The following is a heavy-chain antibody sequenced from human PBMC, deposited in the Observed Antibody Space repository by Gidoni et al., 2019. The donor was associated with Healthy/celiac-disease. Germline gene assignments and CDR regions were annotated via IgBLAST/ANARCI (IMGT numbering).Heavy chain of an antibody. CDR2: ISWNSGSI. D-gene: IGHD6-13*01. CDR3: AKDIFAYSSSWSAPLDY. V-gene: IGHV3-9*01. CDR1: GFTFDDYA. J-gene: IGHJ4*02. Sequence: EVQLVESGGRLVQPGWSLRLSCAASGFTFDDYAMNWVRQAPGKGLEWVSGISWNSGSIGYADSVKGRFTISRDNAKNSLYLQMNSLRAEDTALYYCAKDIFAYSSSWSAPLDYWGQGTLVTVSS.